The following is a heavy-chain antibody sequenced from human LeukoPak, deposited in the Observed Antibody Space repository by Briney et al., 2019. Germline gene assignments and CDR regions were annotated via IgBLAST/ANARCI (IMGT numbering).Heavy chain of an antibody. CDR2: ISWDGGST. Sequence: PGGSLRLSCAASGFTFDDYTMHWVRQAPGEGLEWVSLISWDGGSTYYADSGKGRFTISRDNSKNSLYLQMNSLRSEDTALYYCAKGKAGTPEYFQHWGQGTLVTVSS. CDR1: GFTFDDYT. V-gene: IGHV3-43*01. D-gene: IGHD6-19*01. J-gene: IGHJ1*01. CDR3: AKGKAGTPEYFQH.